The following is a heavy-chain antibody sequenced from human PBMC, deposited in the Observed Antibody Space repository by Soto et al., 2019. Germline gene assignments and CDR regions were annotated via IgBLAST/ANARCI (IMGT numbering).Heavy chain of an antibody. CDR3: ARTLYGDNVDY. V-gene: IGHV1-46*01. CDR2: IDPSGGGT. D-gene: IGHD4-17*01. CDR1: GYTFTNSY. Sequence: ASVKVSCKASGYTFTNSYIHWVRQAPGQGLEWMGMIDPSGGGTTYVQKFQGRVAMTRDTSTSTVYMELSSLRSEDTAVYYCARTLYGDNVDYWGQGTLVTVSS. J-gene: IGHJ4*02.